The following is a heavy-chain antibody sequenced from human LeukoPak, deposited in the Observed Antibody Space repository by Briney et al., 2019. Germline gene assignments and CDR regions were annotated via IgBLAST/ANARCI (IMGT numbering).Heavy chain of an antibody. CDR1: GGTFSSYG. CDR3: ARGATYYYDSSGYYFDY. V-gene: IGHV1-18*01. D-gene: IGHD3-22*01. Sequence: GASVKVSCKASGGTFSSYGISWVRQAPGQGLEWMGWISAYNGNTNYAQKLQGRVTMTTDTSTSTAYMELRSLRSDDTAVYYCARGATYYYDSSGYYFDYWGQGTLVTVSS. CDR2: ISAYNGNT. J-gene: IGHJ4*02.